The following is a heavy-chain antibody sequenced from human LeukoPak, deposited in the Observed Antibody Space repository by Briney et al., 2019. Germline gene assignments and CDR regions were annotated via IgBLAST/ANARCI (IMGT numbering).Heavy chain of an antibody. Sequence: GGSLRLSCAASGFTFSTYSMNWVRQAPGKGLEWVSYISSSSSTIYYADSVKGRFTISRDNAKNSPYLQMNSLRAEDTAVYYCARGSTYYDSSGQVPFDYWGQGTLVTVSS. CDR1: GFTFSTYS. CDR2: ISSSSSTI. CDR3: ARGSTYYDSSGQVPFDY. V-gene: IGHV3-48*01. J-gene: IGHJ4*02. D-gene: IGHD3-22*01.